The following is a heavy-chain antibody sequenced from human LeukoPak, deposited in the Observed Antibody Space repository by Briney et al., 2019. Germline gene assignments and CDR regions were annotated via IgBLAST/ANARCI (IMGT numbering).Heavy chain of an antibody. CDR2: ISGNGGDT. Sequence: GGSLRLSCSASGFTFSNYAMHWVRQAPGKGLEYVSAISGNGGDTYYAGSVKGRFTVSRDNTKNTFYLQMNSLRAEDTAVYYCAKRAPLYSSTPGNYFDSWGQGTLVTVSS. V-gene: IGHV3-64*04. CDR1: GFTFSNYA. J-gene: IGHJ4*02. CDR3: AKRAPLYSSTPGNYFDS. D-gene: IGHD6-19*01.